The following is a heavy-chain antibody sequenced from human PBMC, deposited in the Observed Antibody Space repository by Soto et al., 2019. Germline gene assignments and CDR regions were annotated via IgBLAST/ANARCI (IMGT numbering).Heavy chain of an antibody. CDR1: GFTFSSYA. D-gene: IGHD6-6*01. J-gene: IGHJ4*02. Sequence: GGSLKLASAASGFTFSSYAMSWVRQAPGKGLEWVSAISGSGGSTYYADSVKGRFTISRDNSKNTLYLQMNSLRAEDTAVYYCARDGRAARPRPFDYWGQGTLVTVSS. CDR2: ISGSGGST. CDR3: ARDGRAARPRPFDY. V-gene: IGHV3-23*01.